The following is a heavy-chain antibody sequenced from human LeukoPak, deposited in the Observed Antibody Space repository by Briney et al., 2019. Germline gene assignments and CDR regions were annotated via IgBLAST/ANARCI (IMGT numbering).Heavy chain of an antibody. CDR2: IYWDDDK. CDR1: GFSLSTSGVG. Sequence: SGPTLVKPTQTLTLTCTFSGFSLSTSGVGVGWIRQPPGKALEWLALIYWDDDKRYSPSLKSRLTITKDTSKNQVVLTMTNMNPVDTATYYCAHGYGDYGDSREGHFDYWGQGTLVTVSS. J-gene: IGHJ4*02. D-gene: IGHD4-17*01. CDR3: AHGYGDYGDSREGHFDY. V-gene: IGHV2-5*02.